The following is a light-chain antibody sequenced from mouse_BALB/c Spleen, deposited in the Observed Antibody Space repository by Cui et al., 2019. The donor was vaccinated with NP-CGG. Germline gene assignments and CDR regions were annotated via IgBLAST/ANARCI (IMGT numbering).Light chain of an antibody. J-gene: IGLJ1*01. V-gene: IGLV1*01. CDR2: GTN. CDR3: ALWYSNHWV. Sequence: QAVVTQESALTTSPGETVTLTCRSSTGAVTTRNYANWVQEKPDHLFTGLISGTNNRAPGVPARFSGSLIGDKAALTITGAQTEDEAIYFCALWYSNHWVFGGGTKLTVL. CDR1: TGAVTTRNY.